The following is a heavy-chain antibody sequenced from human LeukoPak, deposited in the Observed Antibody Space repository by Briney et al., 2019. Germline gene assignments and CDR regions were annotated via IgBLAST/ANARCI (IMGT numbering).Heavy chain of an antibody. CDR2: IYYSGST. CDR1: GGSISSGGYY. V-gene: IGHV4-61*08. Sequence: SETLSLTCTVSGGSISSGGYYWSWIRQHPGKGLEWIGYIYYSGSTNYNPSFKSRVTISVDTSKNQFSLKLSSVTAADTAVYYCAREYSSSSEFDYWGQGTLVTVSS. D-gene: IGHD6-6*01. CDR3: AREYSSSSEFDY. J-gene: IGHJ4*02.